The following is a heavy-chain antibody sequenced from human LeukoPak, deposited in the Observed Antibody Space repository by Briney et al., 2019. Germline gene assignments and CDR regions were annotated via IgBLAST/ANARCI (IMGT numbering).Heavy chain of an antibody. J-gene: IGHJ4*02. CDR2: ISSSSRYI. Sequence: GGSLRLSCAASGFSFSTWSVNWVRQAPGKGLEWVSSISSSSRYIYYADSVKGRFAISRDNAKNSLYLQMNSLRVEDTAVYYCARENHGSFDYWGQGTLVTVSS. CDR1: GFSFSTWS. V-gene: IGHV3-21*01. CDR3: ARENHGSFDY. D-gene: IGHD1-14*01.